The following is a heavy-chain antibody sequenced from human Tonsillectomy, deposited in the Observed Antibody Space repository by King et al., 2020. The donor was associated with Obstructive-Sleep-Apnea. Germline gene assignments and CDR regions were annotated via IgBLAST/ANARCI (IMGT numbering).Heavy chain of an antibody. CDR1: GFTFDDYA. J-gene: IGHJ4*02. Sequence: VQLVESGGGLVQPGRSLRLSCAASGFTFDDYAMHWVRQAPGKGLEWVSGISWNSDNIDYADSVKGRFTISRDNANNSLYLQVNSLRVEDTALYYCAKGYYDTNAYYFDYWGQGTLVSVSS. V-gene: IGHV3-9*01. CDR2: ISWNSDNI. CDR3: AKGYYDTNAYYFDY. D-gene: IGHD3-22*01.